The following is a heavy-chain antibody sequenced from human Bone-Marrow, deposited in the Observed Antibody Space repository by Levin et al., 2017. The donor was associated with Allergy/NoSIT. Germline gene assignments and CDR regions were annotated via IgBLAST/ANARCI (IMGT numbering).Heavy chain of an antibody. CDR1: GFTVSSNY. D-gene: IGHD1-1*01. J-gene: IGHJ4*02. CDR3: ARALARGPTKYYFDY. V-gene: IGHV3-53*01. Sequence: GESLKISCAASGFTVSSNYMSWVRQAPGKGLEWVSVIYSGGSTYYADSVKGRFTISRDNSKNTLYLQMNSLRAEDTAVYYCARALARGPTKYYFDYWGQGTLVTVSS. CDR2: IYSGGST.